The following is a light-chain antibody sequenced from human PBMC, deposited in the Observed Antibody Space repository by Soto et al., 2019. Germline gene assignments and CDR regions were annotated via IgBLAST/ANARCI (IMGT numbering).Light chain of an antibody. V-gene: IGKV1-5*01. CDR2: DAS. Sequence: DIQMTQSPSTLSASVGDRVTITCRASQSISSWLAWYQQKPGKAPKLLIYDASSLESGVPSRFSGSGSGTEFTLTISXLXPXXXATYYCQQYNSYSPYTFGQGTKLEIK. CDR1: QSISSW. J-gene: IGKJ2*01. CDR3: QQYNSYSPYT.